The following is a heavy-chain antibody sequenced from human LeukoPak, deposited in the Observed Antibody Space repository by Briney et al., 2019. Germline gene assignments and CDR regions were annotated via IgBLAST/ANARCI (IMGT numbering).Heavy chain of an antibody. Sequence: SVKVSCKASGYTFTAYDVNWVRQATGQGLEWMGGIIPIFGTANYAQKFQGRVTITADESTSTAYMELSSLRSEDTAVYYCARGHPYGDYEGAWGQGTLVTVSS. J-gene: IGHJ5*02. CDR3: ARGHPYGDYEGA. CDR1: GYTFTAYD. D-gene: IGHD4-17*01. V-gene: IGHV1-69*13. CDR2: IIPIFGTA.